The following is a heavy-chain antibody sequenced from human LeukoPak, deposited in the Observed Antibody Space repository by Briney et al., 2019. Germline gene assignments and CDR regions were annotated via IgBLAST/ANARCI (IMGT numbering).Heavy chain of an antibody. D-gene: IGHD4-17*01. CDR3: ARALSYGDRFDY. CDR2: ISSSSSYT. J-gene: IGHJ4*02. V-gene: IGHV3-11*06. Sequence: GGSLRLSCAASGFXFSDYYMSWIRQAPGKGLEWVSYISSSSSYTNYADSVKGRFTISRDNAKNSLYLQMNSLRAEDTAVYYCARALSYGDRFDYWGQGTLVTVSS. CDR1: GFXFSDYY.